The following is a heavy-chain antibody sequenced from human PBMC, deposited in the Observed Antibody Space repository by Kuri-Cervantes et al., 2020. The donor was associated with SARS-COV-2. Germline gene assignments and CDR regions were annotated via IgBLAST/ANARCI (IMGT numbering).Heavy chain of an antibody. CDR2: IYYSGRT. J-gene: IGHJ6*03. D-gene: IGHD3-22*01. CDR3: ARARYYDSSGYYSYYYYMNV. CDR1: GYSLSSGYY. Sequence: SQTLSVTCAGLGYSLSSGYYWGWIRRPPGKGLEWIGGIYYSGRTYYNPPLKRRVTISVDTSKNQFCMTLSSVTAADTAVYYCARARYYDSSGYYSYYYYMNVWGKGTTVTVSS. V-gene: IGHV4-38-2*01.